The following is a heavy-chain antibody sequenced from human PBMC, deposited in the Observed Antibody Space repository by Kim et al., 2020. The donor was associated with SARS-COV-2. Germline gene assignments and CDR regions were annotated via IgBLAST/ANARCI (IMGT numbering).Heavy chain of an antibody. CDR2: ST. D-gene: IGHD3-3*01. J-gene: IGHJ2*01. Sequence: STYDNPSLKSRVTISVDRSKNQFSLKLSSVTAADTAVYYCARFGDWYFDLWGRGTLVTVSS. CDR3: ARFGDWYFDL. V-gene: IGHV4-30-2*01.